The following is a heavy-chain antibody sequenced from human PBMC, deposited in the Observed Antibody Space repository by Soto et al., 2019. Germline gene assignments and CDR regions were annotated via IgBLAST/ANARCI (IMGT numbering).Heavy chain of an antibody. J-gene: IGHJ4*02. D-gene: IGHD6-13*01. V-gene: IGHV1-2*04. CDR1: GYTFKAYY. CDR3: ARTEEIGYTSSWYQFDY. Sequence: ASVKVSCKTSGYTFKAYYIHWVRQAPGQGLEWMGWINPNSGGTKYAQKFQDWVTMTSATSTSTAYMELSRLRSGDTAVYYCARTEEIGYTSSWYQFDYWGQGTLVTVSS. CDR2: INPNSGGT.